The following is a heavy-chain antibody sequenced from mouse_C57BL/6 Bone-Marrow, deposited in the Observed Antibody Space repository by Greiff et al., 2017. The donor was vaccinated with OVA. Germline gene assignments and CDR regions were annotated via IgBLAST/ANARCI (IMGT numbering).Heavy chain of an antibody. V-gene: IGHV1-82*01. J-gene: IGHJ3*01. CDR3: ARRDRY. CDR1: GYAFSSSW. D-gene: IGHD2-14*01. CDR2: IYPGDGDT. Sequence: VQLQQSGPELVKPGASVKISCKASGYAFSSSWMNWVKQRPGKGLEWIGRIYPGDGDTNYNGKFKGKATLTADKSSSTAYMRLSRLASEDSEVYFCARRDRYWGQGTLVTVSA.